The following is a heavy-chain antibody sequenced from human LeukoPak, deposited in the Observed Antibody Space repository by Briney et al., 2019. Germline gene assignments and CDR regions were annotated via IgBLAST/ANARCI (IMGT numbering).Heavy chain of an antibody. D-gene: IGHD6-13*01. J-gene: IGHJ5*02. CDR3: ARVRAQEAAAGTWWFDP. CDR2: INPDAGDT. V-gene: IGHV3-7*03. Sequence: PGGSLRLSCAASGFSFRGYWGSGVRRAPGRGLGGVANINPDAGDTDYVDSVKGRFTISRANVKNSLYLQMNSPRAEDTAVYYCARVRAQEAAAGTWWFDPWGQGTLVTVSS. CDR1: GFSFRGYW.